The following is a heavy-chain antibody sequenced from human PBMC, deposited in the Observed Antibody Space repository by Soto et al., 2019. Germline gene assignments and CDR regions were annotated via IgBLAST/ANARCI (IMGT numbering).Heavy chain of an antibody. J-gene: IGHJ4*02. CDR1: GGSISSYY. CDR2: IYYSGST. D-gene: IGHD3-3*01. V-gene: IGHV4-59*01. Sequence: SETLSLTCTVSGGSISSYYWSWIRQPPGRGLEWIGYIYYSGSTNYNPSLKSRVTISVDTSKNQFSLKLSSVTAADTAVYYCARGGYDFWSGSRSYQFDYWGQGTLVTVSS. CDR3: ARGGYDFWSGSRSYQFDY.